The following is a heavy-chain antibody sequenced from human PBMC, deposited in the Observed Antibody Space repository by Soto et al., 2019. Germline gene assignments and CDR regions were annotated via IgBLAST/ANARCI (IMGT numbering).Heavy chain of an antibody. D-gene: IGHD3-10*01. J-gene: IGHJ4*02. CDR1: GFNFIRKY. CDR2: LYSGGTT. V-gene: IGHV3-53*01. CDR3: ARGLYDSGSFYFDF. Sequence: ESGGGLIQPGGSLRLSCAASGFNFIRKYMIWVRQAPGKGLEWVSILYSGGTTYYAVSVKGRFTISRDTSENTLYLQMNSLRAEDTAVYYCARGLYDSGSFYFDFWGQGTLVTVSS.